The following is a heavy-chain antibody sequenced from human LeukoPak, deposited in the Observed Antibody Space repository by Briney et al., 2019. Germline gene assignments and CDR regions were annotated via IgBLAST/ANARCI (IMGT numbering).Heavy chain of an antibody. J-gene: IGHJ3*02. CDR1: GFSFSSYW. CDR2: IKRDGSEK. V-gene: IGHV3-7*01. Sequence: GGSLRLSCAASGFSFSSYWMSWVRQAPGKGLEWVANIKRDGSEKNYVDSVKGRFIISRDIAKNSLYLQMNSLRAEDTAVYYCARKNNGLHDAFDMWGQGTMVTVSS. D-gene: IGHD1/OR15-1a*01. CDR3: ARKNNGLHDAFDM.